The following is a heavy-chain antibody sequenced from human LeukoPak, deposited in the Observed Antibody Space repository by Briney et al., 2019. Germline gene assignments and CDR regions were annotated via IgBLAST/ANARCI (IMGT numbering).Heavy chain of an antibody. CDR1: GFTFSSYE. CDR2: ISSSGSTI. Sequence: PGGCLRLACAAAGFTFSSYEMNWVRQAPGKVLEWVSYISSSGSTIYYADSVKGRLTISRDNAKNSLYLQMNSLRAEDTAVYYCARDRSGYYYGMDVWGQGTTVTVSS. V-gene: IGHV3-48*03. J-gene: IGHJ6*02. CDR3: ARDRSGYYYGMDV. D-gene: IGHD3-10*01.